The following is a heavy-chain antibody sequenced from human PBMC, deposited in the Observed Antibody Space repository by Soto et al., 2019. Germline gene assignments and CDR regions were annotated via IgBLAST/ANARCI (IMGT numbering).Heavy chain of an antibody. D-gene: IGHD6-13*01. CDR1: GGTFSSYA. CDR3: ARHRREQLADYYYYGMDV. Sequence: QVQLVQSGAEVKKPGSSVKVSCKASGGTFSSYAISWVRQAPGQGLEWMGGIIPIFGTANYAQKFQGRVTITADESTSTAYMELSRLRSEDTAVYYCARHRREQLADYYYYGMDVWGQGTTVTVSS. J-gene: IGHJ6*02. CDR2: IIPIFGTA. V-gene: IGHV1-69*12.